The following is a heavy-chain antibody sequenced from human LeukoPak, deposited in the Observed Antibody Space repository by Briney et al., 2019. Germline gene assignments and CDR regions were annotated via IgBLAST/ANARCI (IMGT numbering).Heavy chain of an antibody. CDR1: GFTFSDYW. D-gene: IGHD3-3*01. J-gene: IGHJ4*02. V-gene: IGHV3-30*18. CDR2: ISYDGSNK. CDR3: AKDTPTIFGVVTLPDY. Sequence: GGSLRLSCAASGFTFSDYWMSWVRQAPGKGLEWVAVISYDGSNKYYADSVKGRFTISRDNSKNTLYLQMNSLRAEDTAVYYCAKDTPTIFGVVTLPDYWGQGTLVTVSS.